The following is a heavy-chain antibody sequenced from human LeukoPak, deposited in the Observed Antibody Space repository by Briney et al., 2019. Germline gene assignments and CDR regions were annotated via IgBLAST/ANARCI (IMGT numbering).Heavy chain of an antibody. CDR1: GFSFSDYY. CDR2: ISSSGSTI. CDR3: ARDRDVRHYYFDY. Sequence: GGSLRLSCAASGFSFSDYYMSWIRQAPGKGLEWVSYISSSGSTIYYADSVKGRFTISRDNAKNSLYLQMNSLRAEDTAVYYCARDRDVRHYYFDYWGQGTLVTVSS. J-gene: IGHJ4*02. V-gene: IGHV3-11*04. D-gene: IGHD3-16*01.